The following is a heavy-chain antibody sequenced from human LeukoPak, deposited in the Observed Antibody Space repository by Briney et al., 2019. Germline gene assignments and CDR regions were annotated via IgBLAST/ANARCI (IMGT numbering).Heavy chain of an antibody. J-gene: IGHJ5*02. CDR2: INPNSGGT. CDR1: GYTFTGYY. D-gene: IGHD2-8*01. CDR3: ASPFFQREYCTNGVCYPFDP. V-gene: IGHV1-2*02. Sequence: ASVKVSCKASGYTFTGYYMHWVRQAPGQGLEWMGWINPNSGGTNYAQKFQGRVTMTRDTSIGTAYMELSRLRSDDTAVYYCASPFFQREYCTNGVCYPFDPWGQGTLVTVSS.